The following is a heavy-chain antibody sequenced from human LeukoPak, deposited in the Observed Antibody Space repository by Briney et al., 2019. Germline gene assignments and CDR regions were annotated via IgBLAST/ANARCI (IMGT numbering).Heavy chain of an antibody. CDR1: GFTFRDYY. CDR3: ARDQFPYCSGGNCYQIFDY. D-gene: IGHD2-15*01. V-gene: IGHV3-11*01. Sequence: GGSLRLSCAASGFTFRDYYMSWIRQAPGKGLEWVSYISSTGTTINYADSVKGRFTISRDSAKNSLYLQMNSLRAEDTAVYYCARDQFPYCSGGNCYQIFDYWGQGTLVTVSS. J-gene: IGHJ4*02. CDR2: ISSTGTTI.